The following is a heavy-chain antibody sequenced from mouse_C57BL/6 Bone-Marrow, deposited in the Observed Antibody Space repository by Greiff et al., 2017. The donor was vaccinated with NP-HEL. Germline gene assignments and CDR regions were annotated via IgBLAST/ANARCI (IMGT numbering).Heavy chain of an antibody. J-gene: IGHJ4*01. V-gene: IGHV5-9*01. CDR2: ISGGGGNT. Sequence: DVQLVESGGGLVKPGGSLKLSCAASGFTFSSYTMSWVRQTPEKRLEWVATISGGGGNTYYPDSVKGRFTISRDNAKNTLYLQMSSLRSEDTALYYCARQRDAMDYWGQGTSVTVSS. CDR1: GFTFSSYT. CDR3: ARQRDAMDY.